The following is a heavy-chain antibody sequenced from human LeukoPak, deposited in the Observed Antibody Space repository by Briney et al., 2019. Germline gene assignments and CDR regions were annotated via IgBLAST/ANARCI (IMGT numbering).Heavy chain of an antibody. V-gene: IGHV1-69*13. Sequence: SVKVSCKASRGTFSSYTISWVRQAPGQGLEWMGGIIPIFGTANYAQKFQGRVTITADESTSTAYMELRSLRSDDTAVYYCARAGSIRFDYWGQGTLVTVSS. D-gene: IGHD1-26*01. CDR3: ARAGSIRFDY. CDR1: RGTFSSYT. J-gene: IGHJ4*02. CDR2: IIPIFGTA.